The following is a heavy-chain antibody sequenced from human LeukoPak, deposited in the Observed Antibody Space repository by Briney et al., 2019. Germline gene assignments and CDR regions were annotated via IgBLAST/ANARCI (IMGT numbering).Heavy chain of an antibody. V-gene: IGHV3-23*01. CDR1: GFTFSSYA. CDR3: AKHETGTGSRYYDYYMDV. D-gene: IGHD3-10*01. J-gene: IGHJ6*03. Sequence: GGSLRLSCAASGFTFSSYAMSWVRQAPGKGLEWVSAISGSGGSTYYADSVKGRFTISRDNSKNTLYLQMNSLRAEDTAVYYCAKHETGTGSRYYDYYMDVWGKGTTVTVSS. CDR2: ISGSGGST.